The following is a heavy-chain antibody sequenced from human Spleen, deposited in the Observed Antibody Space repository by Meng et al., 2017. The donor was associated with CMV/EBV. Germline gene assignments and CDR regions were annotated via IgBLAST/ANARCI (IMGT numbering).Heavy chain of an antibody. CDR3: TTERLGVRIAAAGGTK. CDR2: IKSKTDGGKT. D-gene: IGHD6-13*01. J-gene: IGHJ4*02. CDR1: FTLSKAW. V-gene: IGHV3-15*01. Sequence: FTLSKAWRSWGRQAPGKGMEWVGRIKSKTDGGKTDSAAPVKGRFTISRDDSKNTLYLKMTSLKTEDTAVYYCTTERLGVRIAAAGGTKWGQGTLVTVSS.